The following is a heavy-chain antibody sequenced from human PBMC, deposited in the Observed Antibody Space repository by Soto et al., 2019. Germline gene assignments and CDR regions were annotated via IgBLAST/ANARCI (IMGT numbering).Heavy chain of an antibody. CDR1: GGSISSSSSY. CDR3: ASSNSIVVVPAATPNNWFDP. J-gene: IGHJ5*02. D-gene: IGHD2-2*02. Sequence: PSETLSLTCTVSGGSISSSSSYWGWIRQPPGEGLEWVGSIYYLGNTYYNPSLKSRVTISVDTSKNQFSLKLSSVTAADTAVYYCASSNSIVVVPAATPNNWFDPWGQGTLVTVSS. CDR2: IYYLGNT. V-gene: IGHV4-39*07.